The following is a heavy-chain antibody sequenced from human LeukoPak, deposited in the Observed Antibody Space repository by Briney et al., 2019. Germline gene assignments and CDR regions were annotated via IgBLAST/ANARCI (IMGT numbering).Heavy chain of an antibody. CDR2: ISFDGTKH. CDR1: GFTFSRHT. J-gene: IGHJ4*02. Sequence: GGSLRLSCAASGFTFSRHTMHWVRQAPGKGLEWVAVISFDGTKHYYADSVKGRFTIARDNSKNTLYLQMSSLRGQDTAIYYCVKDRAAVLEYWGRGTLVTVSS. D-gene: IGHD2-15*01. CDR3: VKDRAAVLEY. V-gene: IGHV3-30*18.